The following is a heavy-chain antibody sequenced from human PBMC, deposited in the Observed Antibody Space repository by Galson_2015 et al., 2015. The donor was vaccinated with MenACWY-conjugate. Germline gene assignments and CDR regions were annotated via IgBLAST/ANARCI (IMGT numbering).Heavy chain of an antibody. Sequence: SLRLSCAASGFTFSNYGMHWVRQAPGKGLEWVAVISYDGSNKYYEDSVKGRFTISRDNSKNTLYLQMNSLRPEDTAVYYCAKVAYSNSWSQPLDYWGRGSLVTVSS. CDR2: ISYDGSNK. J-gene: IGHJ4*02. D-gene: IGHD2-15*01. CDR1: GFTFSNYG. V-gene: IGHV3-30*18. CDR3: AKVAYSNSWSQPLDY.